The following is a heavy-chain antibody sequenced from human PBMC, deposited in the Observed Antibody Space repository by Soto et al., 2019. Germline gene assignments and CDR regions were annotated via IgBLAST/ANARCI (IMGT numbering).Heavy chain of an antibody. D-gene: IGHD6-19*01. V-gene: IGHV3-73*01. CDR2: IRSEANSYAT. CDR3: TSLTFGYSSGWYSY. Sequence: GGSLRLSCAASGFTFSGSAMHWVRQASGKGLEWVGRIRSEANSYATAYAASVKGRFTISRDDSKNTAYLQMNSLKTEDTAVYYCTSLTFGYSSGWYSYWGQGTLVTVSS. CDR1: GFTFSGSA. J-gene: IGHJ4*02.